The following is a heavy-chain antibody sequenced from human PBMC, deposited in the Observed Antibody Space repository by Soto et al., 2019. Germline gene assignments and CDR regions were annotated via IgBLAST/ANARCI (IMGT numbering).Heavy chain of an antibody. V-gene: IGHV3-30*19. J-gene: IGHJ1*01. CDR2: TSYDGSDK. Sequence: QVQLVESGGGVVKPGTSLRVSCVGSGFTFRSYVIHWVRQAPGKGLEWVALTSYDGSDKYYDDSVRGRFTISRDNSRNIVDLQMDSLRLEDTALYYCARWGTTGGLDVWGQGTLVSVSS. CDR1: GFTFRSYV. CDR3: ARWGTTGGLDV. D-gene: IGHD3-16*01.